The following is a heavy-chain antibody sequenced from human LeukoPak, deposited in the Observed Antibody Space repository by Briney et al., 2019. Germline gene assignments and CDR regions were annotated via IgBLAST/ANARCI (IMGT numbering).Heavy chain of an antibody. CDR2: IKQDGSEK. Sequence: GGSLRLSCAASGFTFSSYWMSWVRQAPGKGLEWVTNIKQDGSEKYFVDSVKGRFTISRDNSKNTLYLQMDSLKSEDTAVYYCATGYSVEMATMPDWGQGTLVTVPS. CDR3: ATGYSVEMATMPD. V-gene: IGHV3-7*02. CDR1: GFTFSSYW. J-gene: IGHJ4*02. D-gene: IGHD5-24*01.